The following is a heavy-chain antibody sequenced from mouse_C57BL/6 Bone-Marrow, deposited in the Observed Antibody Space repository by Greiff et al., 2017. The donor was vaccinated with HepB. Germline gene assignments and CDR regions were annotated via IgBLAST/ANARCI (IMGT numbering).Heavy chain of an antibody. V-gene: IGHV1-64*01. J-gene: IGHJ2*01. CDR3: ARGPTVVADYFDY. D-gene: IGHD1-1*01. Sequence: QVQLKQPGAELVKPGASVKLSCKASGYTFTSYWMHWVKQRPGQGLEWIGMIHPNSGSTNYNEKFKSKATLTVDKSSSTAYMQLSSLTSEDSAVYYCARGPTVVADYFDYWGQGTTLTVSS. CDR2: IHPNSGST. CDR1: GYTFTSYW.